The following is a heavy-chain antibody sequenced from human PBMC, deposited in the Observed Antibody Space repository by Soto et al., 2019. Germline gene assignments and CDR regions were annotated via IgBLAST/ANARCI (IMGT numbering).Heavy chain of an antibody. Sequence: HPGGSLRLSCAASGFTFSGFGMNWVRQAPGKVLEWVSYISSSSNAIYYADSVKGRFTISRDNAKNSLYLQMNSLRAEDTAVYYFAICPGPLYPAMVSYFWGQGTLVTVSS. J-gene: IGHJ4*02. CDR3: AICPGPLYPAMVSYF. D-gene: IGHD5-18*01. CDR1: GFTFSGFG. CDR2: ISSSSNAI. V-gene: IGHV3-48*01.